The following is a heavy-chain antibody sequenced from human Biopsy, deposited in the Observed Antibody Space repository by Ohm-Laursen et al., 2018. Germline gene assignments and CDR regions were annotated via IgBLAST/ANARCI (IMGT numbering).Heavy chain of an antibody. V-gene: IGHV4-34*08. CDR3: GNEVHGRDY. CDR2: INQAGTT. Sequence: GTLSLTCAVFGKTFSDYQWSWIRQPPGEGLEWIGQINQAGTTNYNPPLKSRVSISADASKYEFSLRLTSVTAADTAVYLCGNEVHGRDYWGLGAQVTVSS. CDR1: GKTFSDYQ. D-gene: IGHD2-15*01. J-gene: IGHJ4*02.